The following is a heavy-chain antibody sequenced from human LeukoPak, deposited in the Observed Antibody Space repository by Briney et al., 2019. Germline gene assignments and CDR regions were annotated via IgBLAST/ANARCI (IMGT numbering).Heavy chain of an antibody. CDR2: ITDSSYT. V-gene: IGHV3-11*06. J-gene: IGHJ4*02. D-gene: IGHD1-26*01. CDR3: ARTSRSYSFDY. CDR1: GFTFSDYY. Sequence: GGSLRLSCAASGFTFSDYYMSWIRQAPGKGLEWISYITDSSYTDYADSVQGRFTTSRDNAKNSLYLQMNSLRAEDTAVYYCARTSRSYSFDYWGQGTLVTVSS.